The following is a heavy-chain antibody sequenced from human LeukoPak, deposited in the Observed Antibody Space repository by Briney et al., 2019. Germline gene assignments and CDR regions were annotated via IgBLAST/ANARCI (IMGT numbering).Heavy chain of an antibody. Sequence: PGRSLRLSCAASGFTFSSYGMHWDRQAPGKGLEWVAVIWYDGSNKYYADSVKGRFTISRDNSKNTLYLQMNSLRAEDTAVYYCARDPDSSGYYSTGGWFDPWGQGTLVTVSS. V-gene: IGHV3-33*01. CDR3: ARDPDSSGYYSTGGWFDP. CDR2: IWYDGSNK. J-gene: IGHJ5*02. D-gene: IGHD3-22*01. CDR1: GFTFSSYG.